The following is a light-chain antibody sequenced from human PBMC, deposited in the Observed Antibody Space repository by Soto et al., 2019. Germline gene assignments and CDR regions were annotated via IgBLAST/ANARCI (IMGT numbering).Light chain of an antibody. CDR3: QQLRMYPST. Sequence: IQLTQSPSSLSASAGERVTITCRASQDIAIYLAWYQQKPGEAPKLLIYAASTLYGGVPSRFSGSGSGTDFALTITSLRAEDFATYYCQQLRMYPSTFGGGTKVDI. J-gene: IGKJ4*01. V-gene: IGKV1-9*01. CDR1: QDIAIY. CDR2: AAS.